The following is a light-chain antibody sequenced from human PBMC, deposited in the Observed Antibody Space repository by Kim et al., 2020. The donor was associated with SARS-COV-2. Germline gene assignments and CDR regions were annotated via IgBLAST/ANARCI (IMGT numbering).Light chain of an antibody. Sequence: VSPGQPASLTCSGDKLGDKYACWYQQKPGQSPVLVIYQDSKRPSGIPERFSGSNSGNTATLTISGTQAMDEADYYCQAWDSSTVVFGGGTQLTVL. CDR3: QAWDSSTVV. J-gene: IGLJ2*01. CDR1: KLGDKY. V-gene: IGLV3-1*01. CDR2: QDS.